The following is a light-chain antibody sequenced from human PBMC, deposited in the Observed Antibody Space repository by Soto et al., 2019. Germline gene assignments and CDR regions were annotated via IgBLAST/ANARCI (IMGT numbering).Light chain of an antibody. CDR3: QQYGRSIT. CDR2: GAS. V-gene: IGKV3-20*01. Sequence: EIVLTQSPGTLSLSPGERATLSCGASQSVSSNYVAWFQQTPGQAPRLLIYGASSRATGIPDRFSGSGCGTDFTLTISRLEPEDFAVYYCQQYGRSITFGQGTRLEIK. J-gene: IGKJ5*01. CDR1: QSVSSNY.